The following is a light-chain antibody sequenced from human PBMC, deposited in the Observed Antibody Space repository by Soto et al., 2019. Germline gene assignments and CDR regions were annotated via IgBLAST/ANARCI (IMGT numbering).Light chain of an antibody. CDR2: GAS. J-gene: IGKJ1*01. V-gene: IGKV3-15*01. CDR3: QQYKNWPWT. Sequence: ERVMTQSPATLSVSPGERATLSCRASQSVTNNLAWYQQKPGQAPRLLIYGASTRATGVPARFSGSGFGTEFTLTISSLQSEDFALYYCQQYKNWPWTFGQGTKVDIK. CDR1: QSVTNN.